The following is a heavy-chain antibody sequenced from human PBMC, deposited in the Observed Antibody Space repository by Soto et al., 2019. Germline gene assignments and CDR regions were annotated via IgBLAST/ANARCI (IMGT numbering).Heavy chain of an antibody. D-gene: IGHD3-3*01. CDR1: NGSITTFDYS. Sequence: QLQLQESGSGLVKPSQTLSLTCAVSNGSITTFDYSWSWIRQPPGRGLEWIGSIYHSGRTYYIPSLKSRLTMSPDKSKNQFSLKLSSMTAADTAVYFCARDMTIFGVAPGGGMDVWGQGTTVTVSS. CDR3: ARDMTIFGVAPGGGMDV. CDR2: IYHSGRT. V-gene: IGHV4-30-2*01. J-gene: IGHJ6*02.